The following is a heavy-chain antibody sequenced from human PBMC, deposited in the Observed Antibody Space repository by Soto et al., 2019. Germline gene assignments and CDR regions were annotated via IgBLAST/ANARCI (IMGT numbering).Heavy chain of an antibody. Sequence: GGSLRLSCAASGFTFSSYAMHWVRQAPGKGLEWVAVISYDGSNKYYADSVKGRFTISRDNSKNTLYLQMNSLRAEDTAVYYCAREGGMDVWGQGTKVTVSS. J-gene: IGHJ6*02. D-gene: IGHD1-26*01. CDR2: ISYDGSNK. CDR3: AREGGMDV. CDR1: GFTFSSYA. V-gene: IGHV3-30-3*01.